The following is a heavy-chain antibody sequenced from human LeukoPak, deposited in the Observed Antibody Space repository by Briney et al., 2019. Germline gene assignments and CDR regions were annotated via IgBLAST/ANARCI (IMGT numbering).Heavy chain of an antibody. J-gene: IGHJ5*02. CDR2: IYYSGDT. V-gene: IGHV4-31*03. Sequence: SETLSLTCTVSGGSISSGDYYWSWIRQHPGKGLEWIGYIYYSGDTYYNPSLRSRVSISVDTSKNQFSLKLSSVTAADTAMYYCARDYGNNWFDPWGQGTLVTVSA. CDR3: ARDYGNNWFDP. CDR1: GGSISSGDYY. D-gene: IGHD4-17*01.